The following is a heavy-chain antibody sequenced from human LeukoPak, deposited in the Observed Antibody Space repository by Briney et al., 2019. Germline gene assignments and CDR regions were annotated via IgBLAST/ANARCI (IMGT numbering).Heavy chain of an antibody. D-gene: IGHD2-8*01. CDR1: GGSISSYS. J-gene: IGHJ6*02. Sequence: PSETLSLTCTVSGGSISSYSWSWNRQPRGKGLEWIGYIYHSGSTYYNPSLKSRVTISVDGSKNQFSLKLSSVTAADTAVYYCARGPVSPKDYYYYYGMDVWGQGTTVTVSS. CDR3: ARGPVSPKDYYYYYGMDV. CDR2: IYHSGST. V-gene: IGHV4-30-2*01.